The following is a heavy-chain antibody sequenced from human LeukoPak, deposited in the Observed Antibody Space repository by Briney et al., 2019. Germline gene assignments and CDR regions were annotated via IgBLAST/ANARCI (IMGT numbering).Heavy chain of an antibody. Sequence: PGGSLRLSCAASGFTFSIYAMSWVRQAPGKGLQWVSSITSSGDGTYYADSLKGRFTISRDNSENMLYLQMNSLRVEDTAVSFCAKDRPNYYGSNGHYYRRDGDYWGQGTLVTVSS. J-gene: IGHJ4*02. V-gene: IGHV3-23*01. CDR2: ITSSGDGT. CDR1: GFTFSIYA. D-gene: IGHD3-22*01. CDR3: AKDRPNYYGSNGHYYRRDGDY.